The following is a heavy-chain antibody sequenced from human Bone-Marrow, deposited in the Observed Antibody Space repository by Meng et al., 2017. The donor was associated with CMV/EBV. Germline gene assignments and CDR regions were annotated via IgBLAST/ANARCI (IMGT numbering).Heavy chain of an antibody. CDR1: GFTFSSYG. CDR2: ISSSSSYI. CDR3: AKDASAYSPYYVDY. J-gene: IGHJ4*02. D-gene: IGHD3-3*01. V-gene: IGHV3-21*01. Sequence: GGSLRLSCAASGFTFSSYGMHWVRQAPGKGLEWVSSISSSSSYIYYADSVKGRFTISRDNSKNTLYLQMNSLRADDTAVYYCAKDASAYSPYYVDYWGQGTLVTVSS.